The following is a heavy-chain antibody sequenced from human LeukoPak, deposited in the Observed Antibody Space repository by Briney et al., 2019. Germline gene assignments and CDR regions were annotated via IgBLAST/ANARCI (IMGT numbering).Heavy chain of an antibody. CDR2: ISSSGSTI. Sequence: GGSLRLSCAASGFTFSDYYMSWIRQAPGKGLEWVSYISSSGSTIYYADSVKGRFTISRDNAKNSLYLQMNSLRAEDTAVYYCARDKAATVVTLDYWGQGTLVTVSS. J-gene: IGHJ4*02. CDR1: GFTFSDYY. D-gene: IGHD4-23*01. V-gene: IGHV3-11*01. CDR3: ARDKAATVVTLDY.